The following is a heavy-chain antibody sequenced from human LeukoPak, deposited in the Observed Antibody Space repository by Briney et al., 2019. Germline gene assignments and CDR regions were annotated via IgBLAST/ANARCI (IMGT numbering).Heavy chain of an antibody. CDR2: ITSSGYYT. D-gene: IGHD5-24*01. J-gene: IGHJ4*02. V-gene: IGHV3-11*05. CDR3: ARDSGWLQFTY. CDR1: GFTFSDYY. Sequence: TGGSLRLSCAASGFTFSDYYMTWIRQAPGKGLEWVSYITSSGYYTNYGDSVKGRFTMSRDNAKKSLYLQVDSLRAEDTAVYYCARDSGWLQFTYWGQGTLVTVSS.